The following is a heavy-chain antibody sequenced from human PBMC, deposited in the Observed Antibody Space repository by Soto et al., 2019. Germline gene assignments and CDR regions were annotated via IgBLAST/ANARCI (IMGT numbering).Heavy chain of an antibody. J-gene: IGHJ4*02. Sequence: EVQLLESGGGLVXPGGSLRLSCAASGFTLNNYAMTWVRQAPGXGLEXVSAISGGGDTTSYADSVKGRFTVSRDGSKNTLYLQMSXXRAEDTALYYCAKGRGGSGSLTPRVDFWGQGTLVTVSS. CDR3: AKGRGGSGSLTPRVDF. CDR2: ISGGGDTT. D-gene: IGHD3-10*01. V-gene: IGHV3-23*01. CDR1: GFTLNNYA.